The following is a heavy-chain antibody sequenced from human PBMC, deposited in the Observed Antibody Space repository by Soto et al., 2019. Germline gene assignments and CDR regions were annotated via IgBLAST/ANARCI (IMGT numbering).Heavy chain of an antibody. V-gene: IGHV1-18*01. D-gene: IGHD6-13*01. CDR2: ISAYNGNK. CDR1: GYTFTSYG. Sequence: QVQLVQSGAEVKKPGASVKVSCKASGYTFTSYGISWVRQAPGQGLEWMGWISAYNGNKKYAQKLHGRXTXTXXTSTSTAYMELRSLRSDDTAVYYCARDLGQQLFDYWGQGTLVTVSS. CDR3: ARDLGQQLFDY. J-gene: IGHJ4*02.